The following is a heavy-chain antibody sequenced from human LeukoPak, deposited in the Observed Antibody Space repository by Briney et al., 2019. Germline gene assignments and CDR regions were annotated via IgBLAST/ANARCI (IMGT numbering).Heavy chain of an antibody. Sequence: PGGSLRLSCAASGFTFSSYSMNWVRLAPGKGLEWISYISSDGTNIYYAHSVWGRFTISRDSAKNSLYLQMNSLMAEDTAVYYCARERVTPFMDYWGQGTLVTVSS. D-gene: IGHD2-21*02. CDR3: ARERVTPFMDY. J-gene: IGHJ4*02. CDR1: GFTFSSYS. CDR2: ISSDGTNI. V-gene: IGHV3-48*01.